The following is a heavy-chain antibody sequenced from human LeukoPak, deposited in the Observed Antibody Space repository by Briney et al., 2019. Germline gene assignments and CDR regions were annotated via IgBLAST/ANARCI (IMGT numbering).Heavy chain of an antibody. J-gene: IGHJ4*02. D-gene: IGHD6-19*01. CDR3: ARESESSGWYDY. CDR2: ISGDGGST. Sequence: GGSLRLSCAAPGFMFHDYAIHWVRQAPGKGLEWVSLISGDGGSTFYADSVTGRFTISRDNSKNSLYLQMNSLRSDDTALYYCARESESSGWYDYWGQGTLVTVSS. V-gene: IGHV3-43*02. CDR1: GFMFHDYA.